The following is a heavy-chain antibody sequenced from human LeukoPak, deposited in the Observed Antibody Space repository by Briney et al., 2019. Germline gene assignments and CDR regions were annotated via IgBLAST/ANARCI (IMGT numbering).Heavy chain of an antibody. V-gene: IGHV5-51*01. Sequence: GESLKISCKGSGYSFTSYWIGWVRQMPGKGLEWMGIIYPGDSDTRYSPSFQGQVTISADKSISSAYLQWSSPKASDTAMYYCARHFGDSYYWFDPWGQGTLVTVSS. D-gene: IGHD2-21*01. J-gene: IGHJ5*02. CDR1: GYSFTSYW. CDR2: IYPGDSDT. CDR3: ARHFGDSYYWFDP.